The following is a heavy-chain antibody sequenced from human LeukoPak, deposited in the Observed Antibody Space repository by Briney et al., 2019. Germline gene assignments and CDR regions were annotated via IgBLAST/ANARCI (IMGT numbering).Heavy chain of an antibody. V-gene: IGHV3-48*03. CDR2: ISSSGSSM. CDR3: VRDRADFWSGYHDY. Sequence: GGSLRLSCAASGFTFSSYEMNWVRQAPGKGLEWVSNISSSGSSMNYADSVKGRFTISRDNAKNSLSLQMNSLRAEDTAVYYCVRDRADFWSGYHDYWGQGTLVTVSS. D-gene: IGHD3-3*01. CDR1: GFTFSSYE. J-gene: IGHJ4*02.